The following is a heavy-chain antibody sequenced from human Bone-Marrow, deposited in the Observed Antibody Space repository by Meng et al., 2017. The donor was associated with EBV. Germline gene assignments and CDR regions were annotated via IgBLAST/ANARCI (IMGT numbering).Heavy chain of an antibody. J-gene: IGHJ4*02. D-gene: IGHD3-10*01. Sequence: QVQWGEAGAEVKNPGSSVKVSCKTSGGTFSSDAISWVRQAPGQGLEWMGGLIPMSGAPNYARKFQGRVTITADESTSTHYMDLSSLRSEDTAVYYCASESGRGYTPDYWGQGTLVTVSS. V-gene: IGHV1-69*01. CDR2: LIPMSGAP. CDR3: ASESGRGYTPDY. CDR1: GGTFSSDA.